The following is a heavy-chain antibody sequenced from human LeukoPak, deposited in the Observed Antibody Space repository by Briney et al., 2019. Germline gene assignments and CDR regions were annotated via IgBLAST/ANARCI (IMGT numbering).Heavy chain of an antibody. D-gene: IGHD1-26*01. Sequence: PGGSLRLSCTVSGFTVSSNSMSWVRQAPGKGLEWVSFIYSGSTHYSDSVKGRFTISRDNSKNTLYLQMNSLRAEDTAVYYCAREHGGSMYEAFDIWGQGTMVTVTS. CDR2: IYSGST. CDR3: AREHGGSMYEAFDI. CDR1: GFTVSSNS. J-gene: IGHJ3*02. V-gene: IGHV3-53*01.